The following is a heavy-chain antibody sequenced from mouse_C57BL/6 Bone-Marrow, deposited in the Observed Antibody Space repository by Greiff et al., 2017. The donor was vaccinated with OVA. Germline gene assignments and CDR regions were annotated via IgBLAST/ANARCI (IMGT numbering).Heavy chain of an antibody. CDR1: GYAFSSSW. D-gene: IGHD1-1*01. J-gene: IGHJ2*01. V-gene: IGHV1-82*01. CDR3: ARGGYYTGFDY. CDR2: IYPGDGDT. Sequence: VKLMESGPELVKPGASVKISCKASGYAFSSSWMNWVKQRPGKGLEWIGRIYPGDGDTNYNGKFKGKATLTADKSSSTAYMQLSSLTSEDSAVYFCARGGYYTGFDYWGQGTTLTVSS.